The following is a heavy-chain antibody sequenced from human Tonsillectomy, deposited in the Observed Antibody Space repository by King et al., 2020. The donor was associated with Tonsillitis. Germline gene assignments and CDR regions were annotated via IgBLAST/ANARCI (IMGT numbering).Heavy chain of an antibody. J-gene: IGHJ4*02. V-gene: IGHV4-34*01. CDR3: SSGFLVRGVQYYFDY. D-gene: IGHD3-10*01. CDR1: GGSFSGYY. Sequence: VQLQQWGAGLLKPSETLSLTCAVYGGSFSGYYWSWIRQPPGKGLEWIGEINHSGSTNYNPSLKSRITISVDTSKNQFALKLSSVTAADTAVYYWSSGFLVRGVQYYFDYWGQGTLVTVSS. CDR2: INHSGST.